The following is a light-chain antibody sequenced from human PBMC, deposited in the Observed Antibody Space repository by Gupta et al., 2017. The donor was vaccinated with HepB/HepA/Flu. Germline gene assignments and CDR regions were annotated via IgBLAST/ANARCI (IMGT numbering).Light chain of an antibody. J-gene: IGKJ1*01. CDR1: QSVSDSQ. V-gene: IGKV3-20*01. Sequence: ETVLTQSPGTLSLSPGERATLSCRTSQSVSDSQLAWYQQKPGQAPRLLIYAVSIRATGVPDRVSGSGSGTDFTLTISRLEPEDFAVYYCQQYDSLTWTFGQGTKVEIK. CDR3: QQYDSLTWT. CDR2: AVS.